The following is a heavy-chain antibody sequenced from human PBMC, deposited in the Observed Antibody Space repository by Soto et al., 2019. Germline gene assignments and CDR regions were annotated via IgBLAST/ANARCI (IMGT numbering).Heavy chain of an antibody. J-gene: IGHJ4*02. CDR3: ARVPLGYSSSHYFDF. Sequence: SETLSLTCTFSGGPVSSGAFYWSCIRQPPGRELEWIGFVCNDRSFNYNTSLESRGAIAGDTSTHQISLKLSSVTAAATAVYYCARVPLGYSSSHYFDFWGQGALVTVYS. D-gene: IGHD6-6*01. V-gene: IGHV4-61*08. CDR1: GGPVSSGAFY. CDR2: VCNDRSF.